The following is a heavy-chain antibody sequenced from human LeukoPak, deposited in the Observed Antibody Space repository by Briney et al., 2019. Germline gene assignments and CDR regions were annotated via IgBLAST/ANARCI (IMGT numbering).Heavy chain of an antibody. CDR1: GFTFSSYW. CDR2: INSDGSST. V-gene: IGHV3-74*01. Sequence: PGGSLRLSCAASGFTFSSYWMHWVRHAPGKGLVWVSRINSDGSSTNYADSVKGRFTISRDNAKNTLYLHMNSLRADDTAVYYCARDLGGDRVIYYYYDGIDVWGQGTTVTVSS. CDR3: ARDLGGDRVIYYYYDGIDV. D-gene: IGHD4-17*01. J-gene: IGHJ6*02.